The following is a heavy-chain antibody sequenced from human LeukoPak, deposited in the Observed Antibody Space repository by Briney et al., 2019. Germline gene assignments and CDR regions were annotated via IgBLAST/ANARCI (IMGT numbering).Heavy chain of an antibody. D-gene: IGHD4-17*01. J-gene: IGHJ3*02. CDR2: ISSSSRHT. V-gene: IGHV3-11*06. CDR3: ARDSVGIYGDDAFDI. Sequence: GGSLRLSCAASGFTFSDYYMSWIRQAPGKGLEWVSYISSSSRHTNYADSVKGRFTISRDNAKNSLYLQMNSLRAEDTAVYYCARDSVGIYGDDAFDIWGQGTMVTVSS. CDR1: GFTFSDYY.